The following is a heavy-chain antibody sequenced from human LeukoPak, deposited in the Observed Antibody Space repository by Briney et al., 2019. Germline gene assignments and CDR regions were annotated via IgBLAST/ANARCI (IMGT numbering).Heavy chain of an antibody. Sequence: ASVKVSCKASGYTFTSYDINWVRQATGQGLEWMGWMNPNSGNTGYAQRFQGRVTITRNTSISTAYMELSSVTAADTAVYYCARVNGDLEFDYWGQGTLVTVSS. J-gene: IGHJ4*02. CDR3: ARVNGDLEFDY. CDR2: MNPNSGNT. CDR1: GYTFTSYD. V-gene: IGHV1-8*03. D-gene: IGHD4-17*01.